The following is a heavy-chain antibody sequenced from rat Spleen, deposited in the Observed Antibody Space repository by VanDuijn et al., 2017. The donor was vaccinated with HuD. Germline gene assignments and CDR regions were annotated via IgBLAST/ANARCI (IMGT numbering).Heavy chain of an antibody. D-gene: IGHD5-1*01. CDR2: ISYDGGST. J-gene: IGHJ3*01. CDR3: ASELGHNWFAY. V-gene: IGHV5-20*01. Sequence: EVQLVESGGGLVQPGRSLKLSCAASGFTFSDYYMAWVRQAPTKGLEWVASISYDGGSTYYRDSVKGRFTISKDNAKNTGYLQMTNLRSEDTAMYYCASELGHNWFAYWGQGTLITVS. CDR1: GFTFSDYY.